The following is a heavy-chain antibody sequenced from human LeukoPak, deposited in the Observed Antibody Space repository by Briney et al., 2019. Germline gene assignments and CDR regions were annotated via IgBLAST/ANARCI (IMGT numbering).Heavy chain of an antibody. V-gene: IGHV3-48*02. CDR1: GFAFSSYS. Sequence: PGGSLRLSCVASGFAFSSYSMKGVRQAPGKGLEWVSYISFSSSTIFYADSVKGRFTVSRDNAKNSLHLQMNNLRDDDTAVYYCARDFFDYWGQGTLVTVSS. J-gene: IGHJ4*02. CDR3: ARDFFDY. CDR2: ISFSSSTI.